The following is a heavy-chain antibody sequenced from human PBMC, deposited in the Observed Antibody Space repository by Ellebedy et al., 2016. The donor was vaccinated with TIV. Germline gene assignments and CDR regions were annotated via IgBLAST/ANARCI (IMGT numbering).Heavy chain of an antibody. CDR3: ARETDFWSDSSYFDY. D-gene: IGHD3-3*01. J-gene: IGHJ4*02. CDR1: GGSINSGDYY. CDR2: IYYSGTT. V-gene: IGHV4-30-4*01. Sequence: SETLSLTXSVSGGSINSGDYYWSWIRQPPGKGLEWLGYIYYSGTTYYNTSLKSRITISVDTPKNQFSLRLSSVTAADTAVYFCARETDFWSDSSYFDYWGQGILVTISS.